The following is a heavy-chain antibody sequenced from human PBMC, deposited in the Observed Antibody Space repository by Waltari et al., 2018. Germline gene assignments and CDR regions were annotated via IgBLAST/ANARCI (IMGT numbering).Heavy chain of an antibody. J-gene: IGHJ5*02. CDR1: GYIFTDYY. CDR3: STLNGNEVRPFDP. CDR2: VEPEHGAH. D-gene: IGHD1-1*01. V-gene: IGHV1-69-2*01. Sequence: EVQMVQSGAEVKKPGSSVKISCKTSGYIFTDYYIHWVQQAPGKGLEWAGLVEPEHGAHLYTETTQATVTSTATTSTVTAYMQLRDLKSDDTAVYYCSTLNGNEVRPFDPWGQGTLVTVSS.